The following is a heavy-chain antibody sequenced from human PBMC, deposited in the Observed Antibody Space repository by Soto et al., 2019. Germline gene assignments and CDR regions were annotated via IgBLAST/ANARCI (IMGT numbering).Heavy chain of an antibody. Sequence: GVSLKISCKGSGCSFTSYWISWVRQMPGKGLEWMGRIDPSDSYTNYSPSFQGHVTISADKSISTAYLQWSSLKASDTAMYYCASCPRGYCSSTSCRELGNYYGMDVWGQGTTVTV. CDR2: IDPSDSYT. CDR1: GCSFTSYW. J-gene: IGHJ6*02. CDR3: ASCPRGYCSSTSCRELGNYYGMDV. D-gene: IGHD2-2*01. V-gene: IGHV5-10-1*01.